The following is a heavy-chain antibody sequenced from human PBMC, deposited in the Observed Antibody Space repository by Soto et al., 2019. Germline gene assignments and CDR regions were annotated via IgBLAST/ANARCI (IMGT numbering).Heavy chain of an antibody. CDR3: ATLADYDILTGCLHFDY. J-gene: IGHJ4*02. V-gene: IGHV4-4*02. D-gene: IGHD3-9*01. CDR2: IYHSGST. Sequence: SETLSLTCAVSGGSISSSNWWSWVRQPPGKGLEWIGEIYHSGSTNYNPSLKSRVTISVDKSKNQFSLKLSSVTAADTAVYYCATLADYDILTGCLHFDYWGQGTLVTVSS. CDR1: GGSISSSNW.